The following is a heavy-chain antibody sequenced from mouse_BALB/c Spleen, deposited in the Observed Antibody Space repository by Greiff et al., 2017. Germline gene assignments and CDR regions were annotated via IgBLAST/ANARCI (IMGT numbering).Heavy chain of an antibody. V-gene: IGHV1-5*01. J-gene: IGHJ4*01. CDR3: TREGDGNLYYAMDY. CDR1: GYSFTSYW. CDR2: IYPGNSDT. Sequence: VQLKQSGTVLARPGASVKMSCKASGYSFTSYWMHWVKQRPGQGLEWIGAIYPGNSDTSYNQKFKGKAKLTAVTSASTAYMELSSLTNEDSAVYYCTREGDGNLYYAMDYWGQGTSVTVSS. D-gene: IGHD2-1*01.